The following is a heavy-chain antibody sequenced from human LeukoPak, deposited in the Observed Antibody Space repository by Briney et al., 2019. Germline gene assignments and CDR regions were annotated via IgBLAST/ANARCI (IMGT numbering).Heavy chain of an antibody. CDR2: ISGTVTST. Sequence: PGGSLRLSCAASRFTFSSYAMSWVRQAPGKGLEWVSAISGTVTSTYYADSVKGRFTISRDNSKNTLYLQMNSLRAEDTAVYYCAKVGSSSWTHNWFDPWGQGTLVTVSS. V-gene: IGHV3-23*01. CDR3: AKVGSSSWTHNWFDP. D-gene: IGHD6-13*01. J-gene: IGHJ5*02. CDR1: RFTFSSYA.